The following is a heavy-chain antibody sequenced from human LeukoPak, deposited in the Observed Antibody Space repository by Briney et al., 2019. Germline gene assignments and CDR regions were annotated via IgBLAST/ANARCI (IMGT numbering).Heavy chain of an antibody. Sequence: PGGSLRLSCAASGFTFSSYAMSWVRQAPGKGLEWIGYIYYSGSTYYNPSLKSRVTISVDTSKNQFSLKLSSVTAADTAVYYCARGDDFWSGYYTYYYFDYWGQGTLVTVSS. V-gene: IGHV4-59*01. CDR3: ARGDDFWSGYYTYYYFDY. CDR1: GFTFSSYA. CDR2: IYYSGST. D-gene: IGHD3-3*01. J-gene: IGHJ4*02.